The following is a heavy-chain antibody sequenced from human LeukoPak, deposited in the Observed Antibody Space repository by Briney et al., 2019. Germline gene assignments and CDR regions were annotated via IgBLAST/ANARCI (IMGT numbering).Heavy chain of an antibody. J-gene: IGHJ4*02. V-gene: IGHV3-23*01. CDR2: ISGSGDNT. Sequence: GGSLRLSCAASGFTFSSYAMSWVRQAPGKGLEWVSGISGSGDNTYYADSVKGRFTISRDNSKNTLYVQVNSLGTEDTAAYYCAKGSYYDSSGPFYFDYWGQGTLVTVSS. CDR1: GFTFSSYA. D-gene: IGHD3-22*01. CDR3: AKGSYYDSSGPFYFDY.